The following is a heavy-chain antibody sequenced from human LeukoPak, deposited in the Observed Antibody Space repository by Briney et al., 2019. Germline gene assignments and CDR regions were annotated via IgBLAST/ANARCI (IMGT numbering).Heavy chain of an antibody. V-gene: IGHV3-48*01. Sequence: GGSLRLSCAASGFTLSTYIMNWVRQAPGKGLEWVSYINSGSSTIYYADSVKGRFTISRDNAKNSLYLQMNSLRAEDTAVYYCARGAYRISSPGIDYWGQGTLVTVSS. D-gene: IGHD3-16*02. J-gene: IGHJ4*02. CDR3: ARGAYRISSPGIDY. CDR1: GFTLSTYI. CDR2: INSGSSTI.